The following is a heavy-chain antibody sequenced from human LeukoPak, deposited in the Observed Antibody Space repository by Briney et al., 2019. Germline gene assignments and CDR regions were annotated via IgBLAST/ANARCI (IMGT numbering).Heavy chain of an antibody. V-gene: IGHV3-11*01. CDR3: ARARSSSGSPDAFDI. J-gene: IGHJ3*02. CDR1: GFTFSDYY. D-gene: IGHD3-22*01. Sequence: GGSLRLSCAASGFTFSDYYMSWIRQAPGKGLEWVSYISSTGSTIYYADSVKGRFTISRDNARNSLYLQMNSLRAEDTAVYYCARARSSSGSPDAFDIWGQGTIVTVSS. CDR2: ISSTGSTI.